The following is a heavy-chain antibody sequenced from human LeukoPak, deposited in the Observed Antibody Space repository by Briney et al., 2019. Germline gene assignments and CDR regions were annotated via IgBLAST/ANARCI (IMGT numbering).Heavy chain of an antibody. CDR3: ARDSISGSYYD. CDR2: IIPIFGTA. Sequence: GASVKVSCKASGGTFSSYAISWVRQAPGQGLEWMGGIIPIFGTANYAQKLQGRVTMTTDTSTSTAYMELRSLRSDDTAVYYCARDSISGSYYDWGQGTLVTVSS. CDR1: GGTFSSYA. J-gene: IGHJ4*02. V-gene: IGHV1-69*05. D-gene: IGHD1-26*01.